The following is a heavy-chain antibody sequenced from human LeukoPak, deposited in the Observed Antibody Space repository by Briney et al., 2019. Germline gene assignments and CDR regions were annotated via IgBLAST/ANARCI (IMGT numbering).Heavy chain of an antibody. CDR1: GYTFTGYY. CDR2: INPNSGGT. D-gene: IGHD2/OR15-2a*01. Sequence: ASVKVSCKASGYTFTGYYMHWVRQAPGQGLEWMGWINPNSGGTNYAQEFQGRVTMTRDTSISTAYMELSRLRSDDTAVYYCARDFGVIVAGYMDVWGKGTTVTVSS. CDR3: ARDFGVIVAGYMDV. V-gene: IGHV1-2*02. J-gene: IGHJ6*03.